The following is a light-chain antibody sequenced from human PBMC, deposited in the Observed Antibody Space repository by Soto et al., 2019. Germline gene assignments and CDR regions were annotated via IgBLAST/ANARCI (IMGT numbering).Light chain of an antibody. Sequence: IVMTQSPATLSVSPGERATLSCRASQSVSNYLAWYQQKPGQAPRLLIYDASTRATGIPARFSGSGSGTEFTLTINSLQSEDFAVYYCQQSNNWPLTFGGGTKVEIK. J-gene: IGKJ4*01. CDR2: DAS. V-gene: IGKV3-15*01. CDR3: QQSNNWPLT. CDR1: QSVSNY.